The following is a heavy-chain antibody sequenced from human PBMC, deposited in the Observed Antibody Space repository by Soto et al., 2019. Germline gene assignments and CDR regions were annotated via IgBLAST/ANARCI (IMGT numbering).Heavy chain of an antibody. CDR2: IWYDGSNK. Sequence: HPGGSLRLSCAASGFTFSSYGMHWVRQAPGKGLEWVAVIWYDGSNKYYADSVKGRFTISRDNSKNTLYLQMNSLRAEDTAVYYCAKGVAAAGTTWRYYFDYWGQGTLVTVSS. J-gene: IGHJ4*02. V-gene: IGHV3-30*02. CDR1: GFTFSSYG. CDR3: AKGVAAAGTTWRYYFDY. D-gene: IGHD6-13*01.